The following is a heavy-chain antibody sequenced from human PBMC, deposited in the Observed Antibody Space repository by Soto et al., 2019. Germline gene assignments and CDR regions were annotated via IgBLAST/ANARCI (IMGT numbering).Heavy chain of an antibody. CDR3: ARGIGATSFDY. CDR1: GGTFSSYA. D-gene: IGHD5-12*01. J-gene: IGHJ4*02. V-gene: IGHV1-69*12. CDR2: IIPIFGTA. Sequence: QVQLVQSGAEVKKPGSSVKVSCKASGGTFSSYAISWVRPAPGQGLEWMGGIIPIFGTANYAQKFQGRVTITADESTSTAYMELSSLRAEDTAGEDCARGIGATSFDYWGQGTLVTVSS.